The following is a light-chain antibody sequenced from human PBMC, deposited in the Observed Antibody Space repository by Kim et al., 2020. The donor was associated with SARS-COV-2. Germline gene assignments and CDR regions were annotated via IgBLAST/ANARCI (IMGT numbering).Light chain of an antibody. Sequence: SSELTQDPAVSVALGQTVRITCQGDSLRDYYVSWYQQKPGQAPVLVVYGKNYRPSGIPDRFSGSSSGNTASLTITGAQAEDEADYYCSSRDSSGNHWVFGGGTQLTVL. CDR1: SLRDYY. V-gene: IGLV3-19*01. CDR2: GKN. CDR3: SSRDSSGNHWV. J-gene: IGLJ3*02.